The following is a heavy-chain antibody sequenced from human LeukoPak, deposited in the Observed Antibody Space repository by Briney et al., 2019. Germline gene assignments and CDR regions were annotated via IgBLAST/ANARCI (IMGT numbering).Heavy chain of an antibody. CDR3: AGLSNPYCSGGTCSPTPFDS. V-gene: IGHV5-10-1*01. Sequence: HGESLKISCQTSGYTFTNYWITWVRQMPGKGLEWMGRIDPSDSYTNYRPSFEGHVTFSTDKSTATVYLQWSSLEASDTAIYYCAGLSNPYCSGGTCSPTPFDSWGQGTLVTVSS. CDR1: GYTFTNYW. CDR2: IDPSDSYT. J-gene: IGHJ4*02. D-gene: IGHD2-15*01.